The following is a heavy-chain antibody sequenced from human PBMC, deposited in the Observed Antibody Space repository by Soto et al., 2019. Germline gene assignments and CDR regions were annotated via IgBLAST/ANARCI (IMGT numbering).Heavy chain of an antibody. J-gene: IGHJ4*02. CDR1: GGTFSSYA. V-gene: IGHV1-69*06. Sequence: VQLVQSGAEVKKPGSSVKVSCKASGGTFSSYAISWVRQAPGQGLEWMGGIIPIFGTANYAQKFQGRVTITADKSTSTAYTVVSSLRSEDTAVSYCARERELRKKYYLDYWGQGTHVKFSS. CDR2: IIPIFGTA. CDR3: ARERELRKKYYLDY. D-gene: IGHD1-26*01.